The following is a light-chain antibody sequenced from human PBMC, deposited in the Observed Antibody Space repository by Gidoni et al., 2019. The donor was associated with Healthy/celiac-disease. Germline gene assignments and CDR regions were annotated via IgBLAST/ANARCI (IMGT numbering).Light chain of an antibody. CDR3: QQYYSTPIT. CDR1: QSVLYSSNNKNY. V-gene: IGKV4-1*01. Sequence: DIVMTQSPDSLAVSLGERATINCKSSQSVLYSSNNKNYLAWYQQKPGQPPKLLIYWASTRESGVPDRFSGSGPGTDFTLTISSLQAEDVAVYYCQQYYSTPITFXGXTKVEIK. CDR2: WAS. J-gene: IGKJ4*01.